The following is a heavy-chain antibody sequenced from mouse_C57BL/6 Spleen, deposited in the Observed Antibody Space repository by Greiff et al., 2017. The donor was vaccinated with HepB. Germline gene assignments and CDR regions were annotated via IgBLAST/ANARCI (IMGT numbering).Heavy chain of an antibody. D-gene: IGHD1-1*01. J-gene: IGHJ2*01. V-gene: IGHV1-82*01. CDR2: IYPGDGDT. Sequence: VQLQQSGPELVKPGASVKISCKASGYAFSSSWMNWVKQRPGKGLEWIGRIYPGDGDTNYNGKFKGKATLTADKSSSTAYMQLSSLTSEDSAVYVSASQGSSYRFDYWGQGTTLTVAS. CDR3: ASQGSSYRFDY. CDR1: GYAFSSSW.